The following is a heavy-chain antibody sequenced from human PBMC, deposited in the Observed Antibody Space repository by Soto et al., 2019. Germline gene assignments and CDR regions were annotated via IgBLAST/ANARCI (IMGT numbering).Heavy chain of an antibody. J-gene: IGHJ4*02. V-gene: IGHV3-33*01. CDR2: IWHDGGAK. CDR1: GFTLSDYG. D-gene: IGHD3-22*01. CDR3: ARDPGRDSPIDY. Sequence: QVQLVESGGGVVQPGRSLRLSCTASGFTLSDYGMHWVHQAPGKGLEWVAVIWHDGGAKYYAESVTGRITISRDNSKNTVHLQIDSLGAEDTALYYCARDPGRDSPIDYWGQGNLVTVSS.